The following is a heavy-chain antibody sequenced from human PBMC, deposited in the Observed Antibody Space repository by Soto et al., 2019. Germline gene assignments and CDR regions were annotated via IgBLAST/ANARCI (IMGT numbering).Heavy chain of an antibody. CDR1: GYTFTGYY. CDR2: INPNSGDT. J-gene: IGHJ4*02. V-gene: IGHV1-2*02. Sequence: ASVKVSCKASGYTFTGYYMHWLQQAPGQGLEWMGWINPNSGDTHYAQKFQGRVTMTRDTSISTAYMELSSLRSDDTAVYYCARDAPGSSSSPHSYFDYWGQGTLVTVS. CDR3: ARDAPGSSSSPHSYFDY. D-gene: IGHD6-13*01.